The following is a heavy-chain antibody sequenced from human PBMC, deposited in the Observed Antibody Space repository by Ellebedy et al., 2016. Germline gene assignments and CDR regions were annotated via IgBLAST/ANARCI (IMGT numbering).Heavy chain of an antibody. D-gene: IGHD3-9*01. Sequence: GGSLRLSXAASGFSVSSDYISWVRQAPGKGLEWLSVIYNGGGTKSADSVKGRFTISRDNSKNTVYIQMNSLRSDDTAVYYCARDVLVGRYFDVWGQGTTVTVSS. CDR2: IYNGGGT. J-gene: IGHJ6*02. CDR3: ARDVLVGRYFDV. V-gene: IGHV3-53*01. CDR1: GFSVSSDY.